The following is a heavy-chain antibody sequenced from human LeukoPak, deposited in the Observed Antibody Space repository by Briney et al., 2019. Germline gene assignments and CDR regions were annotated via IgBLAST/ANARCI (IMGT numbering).Heavy chain of an antibody. Sequence: ASVKVSCKVSGYTLTELSMHWVRQAPGKGLEWMGGLDPEDGETIYAQKFQGRVTMTEDTSTDTAYMKLSSLRSEDTAVYYCATTAAFWSGYTHFDYWGQGTLVTVSS. CDR1: GYTLTELS. CDR3: ATTAAFWSGYTHFDY. D-gene: IGHD3-3*01. V-gene: IGHV1-24*01. J-gene: IGHJ4*02. CDR2: LDPEDGET.